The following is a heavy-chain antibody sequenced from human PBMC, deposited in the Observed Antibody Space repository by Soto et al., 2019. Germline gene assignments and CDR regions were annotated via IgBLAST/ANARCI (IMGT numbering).Heavy chain of an antibody. V-gene: IGHV5-51*01. CDR2: IYPGDSDT. CDR1: EYSFPSYL. J-gene: IGHJ4*02. Sequence: PGESLKISFKGSEYSFPSYLICWVRQMPVKGLEWLGIIYPGDSDTRYNPSFQGQVTISVDKSISTAYLQWSSLKASDTAMYYCARHGVGDTSIDQCGQGTPVTVCS. D-gene: IGHD1-26*01. CDR3: ARHGVGDTSIDQ.